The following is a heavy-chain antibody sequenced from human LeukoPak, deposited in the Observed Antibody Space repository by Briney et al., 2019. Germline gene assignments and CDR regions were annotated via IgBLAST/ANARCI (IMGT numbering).Heavy chain of an antibody. J-gene: IGHJ5*02. CDR1: GYTFTSYY. CDR2: INPNSGGT. CDR3: ARDGLVHCSGGSCYPNNWFDP. Sequence: ASVKVSCKASGYTFTSYYMHWVRQAPGQGLEWMGWINPNSGGTNYAQKFQGRVTMTRDTSISTAYMELSRLRSDDTAVYYCARDGLVHCSGGSCYPNNWFDPWGQGTLVTVSS. D-gene: IGHD2-15*01. V-gene: IGHV1-2*02.